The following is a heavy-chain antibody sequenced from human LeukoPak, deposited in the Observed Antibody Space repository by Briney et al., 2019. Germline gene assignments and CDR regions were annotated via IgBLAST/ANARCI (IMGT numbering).Heavy chain of an antibody. Sequence: SETLSLTCAVSGGSISSGGYSWSWIRQPPGKGLEWIGYIYHSGSTYYNPSLKSRVTISVDRSKNQFSLKLSSVTAADTAVYYCARGFPSKEWLRGFDYWGQGTLVTVSS. V-gene: IGHV4-30-2*01. D-gene: IGHD5-12*01. CDR2: IYHSGST. CDR1: GGSISSGGYS. J-gene: IGHJ4*02. CDR3: ARGFPSKEWLRGFDY.